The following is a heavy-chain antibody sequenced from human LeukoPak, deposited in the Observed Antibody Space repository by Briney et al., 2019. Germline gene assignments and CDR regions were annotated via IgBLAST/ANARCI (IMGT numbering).Heavy chain of an antibody. CDR3: AKGYSSGWYSYFQH. D-gene: IGHD6-19*01. V-gene: IGHV3-9*01. CDR1: GFTFDDYA. CDR2: ISWNSGSI. Sequence: PGGSLRLSCAASGFTFDDYAMHWVRQAPGKGLEWVSGISWNSGSIGYADSVKGRFTISRDNAKNSLYLQMNSLRAEDTALYYCAKGYSSGWYSYFQHWGQGTLVTVSS. J-gene: IGHJ1*01.